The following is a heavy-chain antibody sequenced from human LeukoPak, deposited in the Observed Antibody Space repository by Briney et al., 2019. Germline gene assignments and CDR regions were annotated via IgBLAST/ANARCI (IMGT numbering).Heavy chain of an antibody. D-gene: IGHD3-16*02. CDR2: IHPSTGNP. Sequence: ASVKVSCKASGYTFTNYAMNWERQAPGQGLEWMGWIHPSTGNPTYAQGFTGRFVFSLDTSVSTAYLQISSLRAEDTAVYYCARAYQPLGGLSFPDSWGQGTLVTVSS. CDR3: ARAYQPLGGLSFPDS. J-gene: IGHJ5*01. V-gene: IGHV7-4-1*02. CDR1: GYTFTNYA.